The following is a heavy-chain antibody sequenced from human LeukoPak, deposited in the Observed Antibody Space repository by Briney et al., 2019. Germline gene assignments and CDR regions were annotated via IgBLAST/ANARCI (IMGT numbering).Heavy chain of an antibody. CDR2: IKQDGSEK. D-gene: IGHD3-3*01. J-gene: IGHJ3*02. Sequence: GGSLRLSCAASGFIFSNYDMNWVRQAPGKGLEWVANIKQDGSEKYYVDSVKGRFTISRDNAKNSLYLQMNSLRAEDTAVYYCARGKSGYAFDIWGQGTMVTVSS. CDR3: ARGKSGYAFDI. V-gene: IGHV3-7*01. CDR1: GFIFSNYD.